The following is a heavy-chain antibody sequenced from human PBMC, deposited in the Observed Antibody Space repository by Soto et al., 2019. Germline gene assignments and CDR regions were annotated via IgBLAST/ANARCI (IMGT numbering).Heavy chain of an antibody. Sequence: ASVKVSCKASGYTFTSYGISWVRQAPGQGLEWMGWISAYNGNTNYAQKLQGRVTMTTDTSTSTAYMELSSLRVDDTAVYYCAKDAVPGNGEWDWFDPWGQGTLVTVSS. J-gene: IGHJ5*02. CDR1: GYTFTSYG. CDR2: ISAYNGNT. CDR3: AKDAVPGNGEWDWFDP. V-gene: IGHV1-18*01. D-gene: IGHD3-10*01.